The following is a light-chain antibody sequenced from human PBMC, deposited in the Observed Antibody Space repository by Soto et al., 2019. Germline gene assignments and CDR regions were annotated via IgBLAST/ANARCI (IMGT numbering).Light chain of an antibody. CDR1: TGAVTGGYY. CDR3: ILFYGDGVV. Sequence: QAVVTQEPSLTVSPGGTVTLTCASSTGAVTGGYYPNWFQQKPGQPPRALIYSTTYKHSWTPARFSGSLLGGKAALTLSGVQPEDEADYYCILFYGDGVVFGGGTKLTVL. CDR2: STT. V-gene: IGLV7-43*01. J-gene: IGLJ2*01.